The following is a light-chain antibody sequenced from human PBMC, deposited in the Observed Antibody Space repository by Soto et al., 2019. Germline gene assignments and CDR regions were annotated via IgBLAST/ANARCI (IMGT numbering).Light chain of an antibody. CDR3: LQDHNYPLT. CDR1: QDIRSD. J-gene: IGKJ4*01. V-gene: IGKV1-6*01. CDR2: AAS. Sequence: AIPMTQFPSSLSASVGDRVTITCRASQDIRSDLGWYQQRPGKAPKLLIYAASTLEGGVPSRFSGSGSGTDFTLTISSLQPEDFATYYCLQDHNYPLTFGGGTTVEIK.